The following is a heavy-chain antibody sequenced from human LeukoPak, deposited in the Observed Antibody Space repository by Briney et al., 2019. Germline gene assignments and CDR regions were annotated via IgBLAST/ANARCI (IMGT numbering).Heavy chain of an antibody. V-gene: IGHV3-23*01. CDR1: GFTFSSYG. D-gene: IGHD6-19*01. Sequence: GGTLRLSCAASGFTFSSYGMSWVRQAPGKGLEWVSAISGSGGSTYYADSVKGRFTISRDNSKNTLYLQMNSLRAEDTAVYYCGKDGSGGWGGGDYFDYWGQGTLVTVSS. J-gene: IGHJ4*02. CDR2: ISGSGGST. CDR3: GKDGSGGWGGGDYFDY.